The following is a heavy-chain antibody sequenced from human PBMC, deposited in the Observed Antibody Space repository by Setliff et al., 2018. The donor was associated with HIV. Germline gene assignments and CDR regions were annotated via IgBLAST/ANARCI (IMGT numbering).Heavy chain of an antibody. J-gene: IGHJ6*02. V-gene: IGHV3-66*01. CDR2: IYSDDYT. CDR3: AYYSLGNFYLGYYYYHGMDV. Sequence: GGSLRLSCAASGFNVNNKYMSWVRQAPGKGLEWVSIIYSDDYTKYADSLKGRFTISRDTSKNTLYLQMISLRAEDTAVYYCAYYSLGNFYLGYYYYHGMDVWGQGTTVTVSS. D-gene: IGHD3-10*01. CDR1: GFNVNNKY.